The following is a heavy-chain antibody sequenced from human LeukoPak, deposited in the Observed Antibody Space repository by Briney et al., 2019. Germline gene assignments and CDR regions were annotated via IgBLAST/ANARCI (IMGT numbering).Heavy chain of an antibody. D-gene: IGHD4-23*01. Sequence: GGSLRLSCAASGFTFDDYAMHWVRHAPGKGLEWVSGISWNSGSIGYADSVKGRFTISRDDAKNSLYLQMNSLRAEDTALYYCAKDANYDGTYFDYWGQGTLVTVSS. J-gene: IGHJ4*02. CDR1: GFTFDDYA. CDR3: AKDANYDGTYFDY. CDR2: ISWNSGSI. V-gene: IGHV3-9*01.